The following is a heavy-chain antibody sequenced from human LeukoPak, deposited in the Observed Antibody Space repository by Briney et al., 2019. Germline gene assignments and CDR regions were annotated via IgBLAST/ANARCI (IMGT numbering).Heavy chain of an antibody. CDR3: ATAGPYSHNSFDY. Sequence: TGGSLRLSCAASGFTVSSKSMNWVSQAPGKGLEWVSVIYSRGDIYYADSVKGRFTISRDNPKNTLYLQMNSLRAEDTAVYYCATAGPYSHNSFDYWGQGTLVTVSS. D-gene: IGHD1-1*01. CDR1: GFTVSSKS. V-gene: IGHV3-53*01. CDR2: IYSRGDI. J-gene: IGHJ4*02.